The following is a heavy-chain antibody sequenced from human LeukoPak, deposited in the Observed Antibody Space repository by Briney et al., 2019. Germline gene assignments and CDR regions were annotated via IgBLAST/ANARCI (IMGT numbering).Heavy chain of an antibody. V-gene: IGHV4-59*01. Sequence: SETLSLTCAVSGGSISSYYWSWIRQPPGRGLEWIGSIHYSGSTSYNSSLKSRVTMSIDTSKNQISLKLSSVTPADTAVYYCARQVYSSSWSYYFEYWGQGILVTVSS. CDR3: ARQVYSSSWSYYFEY. D-gene: IGHD6-13*01. J-gene: IGHJ4*02. CDR1: GGSISSYY. CDR2: IHYSGST.